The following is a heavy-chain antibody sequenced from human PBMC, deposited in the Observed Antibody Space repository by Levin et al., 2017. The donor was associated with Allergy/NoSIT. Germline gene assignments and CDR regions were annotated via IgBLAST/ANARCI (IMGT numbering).Heavy chain of an antibody. Sequence: GSLRLSCTVSGGSISSYYWSWIRQPPGKGLEWIGYIYYSGSTNYNPSLKSRVTISVDTSKNQFSLKLSSVTAADTAVYYCAREADFWSGPFDYWGQGTLVTVSS. CDR1: GGSISSYY. CDR2: IYYSGST. CDR3: AREADFWSGPFDY. D-gene: IGHD3-3*01. V-gene: IGHV4-59*01. J-gene: IGHJ4*02.